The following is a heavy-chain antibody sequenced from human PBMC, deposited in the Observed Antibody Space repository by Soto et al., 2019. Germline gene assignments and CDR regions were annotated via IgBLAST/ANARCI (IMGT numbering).Heavy chain of an antibody. CDR2: IWYDGSNK. J-gene: IGHJ6*02. Sequence: QVQLVESGGGVVQPGRSLRLSCAASGFTFSSYGMHWVRQAPGKGLEWVAVIWYDGSNKYYADSVKGRFTISRDNSKNTLYLQMNSLRAEDTAVYYCARDAVGYDFWSGYYSRTGMDVWGQGTTVTVSS. CDR3: ARDAVGYDFWSGYYSRTGMDV. D-gene: IGHD3-3*01. V-gene: IGHV3-33*01. CDR1: GFTFSSYG.